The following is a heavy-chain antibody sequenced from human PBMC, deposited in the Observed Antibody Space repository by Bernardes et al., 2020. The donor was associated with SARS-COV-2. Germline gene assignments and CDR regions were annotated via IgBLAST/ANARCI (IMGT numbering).Heavy chain of an antibody. Sequence: ASVKVSCKASGYTFTSYGISWVRQAPGQGLEWMGWISADNGNTNYAQKLQGRVTMTTDTSTNTAYMELRSLRSDDTAVYYCATVVGYSYGGGWFDPWGQGTLVTGSS. CDR2: ISADNGNT. CDR3: ATVVGYSYGGGWFDP. J-gene: IGHJ5*02. V-gene: IGHV1-18*01. D-gene: IGHD5-18*01. CDR1: GYTFTSYG.